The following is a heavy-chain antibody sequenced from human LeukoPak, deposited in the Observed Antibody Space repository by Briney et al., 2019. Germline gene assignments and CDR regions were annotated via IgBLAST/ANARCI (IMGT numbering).Heavy chain of an antibody. V-gene: IGHV1-69*13. Sequence: ASVTVSCKASGGTFSSYAISWVRQAPGQGLEWMGGVIPIFGTANYAQKFQGRVTITADESTSTAYMELSSLRSEDTAVYYCATTRGYFDYWGQGTLVTVSS. CDR1: GGTFSSYA. J-gene: IGHJ4*02. CDR2: VIPIFGTA. CDR3: ATTRGYFDY. D-gene: IGHD3-10*01.